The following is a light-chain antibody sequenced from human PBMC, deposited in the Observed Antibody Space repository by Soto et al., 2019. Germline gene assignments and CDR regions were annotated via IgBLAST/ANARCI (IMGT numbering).Light chain of an antibody. CDR1: SSDVGSYNL. V-gene: IGLV2-23*01. J-gene: IGLJ2*01. CDR3: CSYAGPTVV. CDR2: EGS. Sequence: QSALTQPASVSGSPGQSITVSCTGTSSDVGSYNLVSWYQQHPGKAPKLMIYEGSKRPSGVSNRFSGSKSGNTASLTISGLQAEDEADYYCCSYAGPTVVFGGETKLTVL.